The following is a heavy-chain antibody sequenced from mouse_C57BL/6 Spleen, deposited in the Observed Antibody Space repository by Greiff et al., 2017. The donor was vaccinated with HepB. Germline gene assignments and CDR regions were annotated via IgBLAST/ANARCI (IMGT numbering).Heavy chain of an antibody. Sequence: VQLKESVAELVRPGASVKLSCTASGFNIKNTYMHWVKQRPEQGLEWIGRIDPANGNTKYAPKFQGKATITADTSSNTAYLQLSSLTSEDTAIYYCAMPNWDEAWFAYWGQGTLVTVSA. CDR1: GFNIKNTY. D-gene: IGHD4-1*01. CDR3: AMPNWDEAWFAY. J-gene: IGHJ3*01. CDR2: IDPANGNT. V-gene: IGHV14-3*01.